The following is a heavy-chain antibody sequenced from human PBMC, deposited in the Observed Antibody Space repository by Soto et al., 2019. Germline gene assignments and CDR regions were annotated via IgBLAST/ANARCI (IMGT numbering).Heavy chain of an antibody. D-gene: IGHD3-10*01. CDR1: GLTFTTLSSYW. J-gene: IGHJ4*02. V-gene: IGHV3-74*01. CDR2: INGDGSRA. Sequence: CGCLRISCAAFGLTFTTLSSYWLHLIRQTPGQGLVWVSRINGDGSRATYADSVKGRFTISRDNAQNTLYLQMDSLRAEDTAMYYCATSGVDSRFYFDFWGQGTPVTVSS. CDR3: ATSGVDSRFYFDF.